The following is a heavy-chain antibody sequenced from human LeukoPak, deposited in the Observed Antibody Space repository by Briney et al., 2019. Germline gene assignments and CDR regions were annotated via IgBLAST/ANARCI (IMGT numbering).Heavy chain of an antibody. V-gene: IGHV1-2*02. CDR3: ARDALKGGRVYYYYYMDV. CDR1: GYTFTGYY. D-gene: IGHD3-16*01. J-gene: IGHJ6*03. Sequence: ASVKVSCKASGYTFTGYYMHWVRQAPGQGLEWMGWINPNSGGTNYAQKFQGRVTMTRDTSISTAYMELSRLRSDDTAVYYCARDALKGGRVYYYYYMDVWGKGTTVTISS. CDR2: INPNSGGT.